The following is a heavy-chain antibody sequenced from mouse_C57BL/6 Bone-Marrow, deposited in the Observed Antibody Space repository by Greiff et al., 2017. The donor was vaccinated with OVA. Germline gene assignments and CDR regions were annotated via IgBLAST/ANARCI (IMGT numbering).Heavy chain of an antibody. CDR2: ISSGGSYT. Sequence: EVNVVESGGDLVKPGGSLKLSCAASGFTFSSYGMSWVRQTPDKRLEWVATISSGGSYTYYPDSVKGRFTISRDNATNTLYLQMSSLKSEDTAMYYCASHYYGSSYGAMDYWGQGTSVTVSS. V-gene: IGHV5-6*01. D-gene: IGHD1-1*01. J-gene: IGHJ4*01. CDR3: ASHYYGSSYGAMDY. CDR1: GFTFSSYG.